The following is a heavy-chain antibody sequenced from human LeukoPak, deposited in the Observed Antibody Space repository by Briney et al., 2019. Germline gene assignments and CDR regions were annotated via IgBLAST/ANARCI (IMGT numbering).Heavy chain of an antibody. CDR1: GFTFSSYA. J-gene: IGHJ4*02. V-gene: IGHV3-23*01. Sequence: GGSLRLSCAASGFTFSSYAMSWVRQAPGKGLEWVSAISGSGGSTYYADSVKGRFTISRDNSKNTLYLQMNSLRAEDTAVYYCAKGVTMIVVVITVAYWGQGTLVTVSS. CDR3: AKGVTMIVVVITVAY. D-gene: IGHD3-22*01. CDR2: ISGSGGST.